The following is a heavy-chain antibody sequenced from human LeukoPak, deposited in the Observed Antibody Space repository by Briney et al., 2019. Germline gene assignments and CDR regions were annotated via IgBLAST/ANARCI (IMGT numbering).Heavy chain of an antibody. D-gene: IGHD3-3*01. CDR3: VRHNFRIGLYYFDY. CDR2: GFYSGDT. Sequence: SETLSLTCAVSGGSVSNNNYYWGWIRQPPGKGLEWIGSGFYSGDTYYSPSLESRVTISVDTSKNQFSLKLSSVTAADTAMYYRVRHNFRIGLYYFDYWGQGTQVTVSS. CDR1: GGSVSNNNYY. J-gene: IGHJ4*02. V-gene: IGHV4-39*01.